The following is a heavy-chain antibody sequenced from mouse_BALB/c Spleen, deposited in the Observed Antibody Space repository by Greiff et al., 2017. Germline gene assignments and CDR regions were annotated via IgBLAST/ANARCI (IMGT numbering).Heavy chain of an antibody. V-gene: IGHV3-2*02. D-gene: IGHD2-2*01. CDR3: ARGNYGYDRPWFAY. Sequence: EVKLMESGPGLVKPSQSLSLTCTVTGYSITSDYAWNWIRQFPGNKLEWMGYISYSGSTSYNPSLKSRISITRDTSKNQFFLQLNSVTTEDTATYYCARGNYGYDRPWFAYWGQGTLVTVSA. J-gene: IGHJ3*01. CDR2: ISYSGST. CDR1: GYSITSDYA.